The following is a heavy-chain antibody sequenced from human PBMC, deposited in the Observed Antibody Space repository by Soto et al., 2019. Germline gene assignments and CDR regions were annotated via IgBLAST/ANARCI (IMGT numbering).Heavy chain of an antibody. CDR2: IYYSGST. V-gene: IGHV4-59*01. D-gene: IGHD3-3*01. CDR3: ARDNRGRITIFGVVNGWFDP. J-gene: IGHJ5*02. Sequence: SETLSLTCTVSGGSISSYYWSWIRQPPGKGLEWIGYIYYSGSTNYNPSLKSRVTISVDTSKNQFSLKLSSVTAADTAVYYCARDNRGRITIFGVVNGWFDPWGQGTLVTVSS. CDR1: GGSISSYY.